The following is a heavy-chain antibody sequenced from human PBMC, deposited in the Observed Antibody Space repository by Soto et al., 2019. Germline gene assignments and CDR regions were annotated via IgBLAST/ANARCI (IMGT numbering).Heavy chain of an antibody. CDR3: ARMRYLGYYDSSGYFDY. CDR2: INAGNGNT. CDR1: GYTFTSYA. Sequence: ASVKVSCKASGYTFTSYAMHWVRQAPGQRLEWMGWINAGNGNTKYSQKFQGRVTISKDTSKNQVVLTMTNLDPVDTATYYCARMRYLGYYDSSGYFDYWGQGALVTVSS. D-gene: IGHD3-22*01. J-gene: IGHJ4*02. V-gene: IGHV1-3*01.